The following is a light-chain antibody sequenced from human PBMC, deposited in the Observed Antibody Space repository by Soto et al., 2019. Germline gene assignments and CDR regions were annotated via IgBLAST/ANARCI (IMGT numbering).Light chain of an antibody. J-gene: IGKJ1*01. CDR3: QQYGTSPRT. Sequence: TRWAATRAESPGKRATHSCRASQSVGSNLAWYQQKPGQAPGLLIYGASSRATGIPDRFSGSGSGPDFTLTISRLEPEDFAVYYCQQYGTSPRTFGQGTKVDI. V-gene: IGKV3-20*01. CDR2: GAS. CDR1: QSVGSN.